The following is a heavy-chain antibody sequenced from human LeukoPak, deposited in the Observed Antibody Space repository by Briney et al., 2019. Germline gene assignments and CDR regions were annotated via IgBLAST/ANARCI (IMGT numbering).Heavy chain of an antibody. CDR1: GFTFSSYG. J-gene: IGHJ4*02. V-gene: IGHV3-23*01. D-gene: IGHD3-16*01. CDR3: AKVGDDYGDY. Sequence: PGGPLRLSCAASGFTFSSYGMSWVRQAPGKGLEWVSAISGSGGSTYYADSVKGRFTISRDNSKNTLYLQMNSLRAEDTAVYYCAKVGDDYGDYWGQGTLVTVSS. CDR2: ISGSGGST.